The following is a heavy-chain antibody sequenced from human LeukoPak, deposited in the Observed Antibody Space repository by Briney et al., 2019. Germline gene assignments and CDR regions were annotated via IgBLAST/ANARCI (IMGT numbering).Heavy chain of an antibody. Sequence: PGGSLRLSCAASGFSFSSYWMHWVRQAPGKGLVWVSRLNTDGSSTNYADSVKGRFTISRDNAKNTLYLQLSSLRAEDTAVYYCTRAVVVTASDSWGQGTLVTVSS. J-gene: IGHJ4*02. V-gene: IGHV3-74*01. D-gene: IGHD2-21*02. CDR2: LNTDGSST. CDR1: GFSFSSYW. CDR3: TRAVVVTASDS.